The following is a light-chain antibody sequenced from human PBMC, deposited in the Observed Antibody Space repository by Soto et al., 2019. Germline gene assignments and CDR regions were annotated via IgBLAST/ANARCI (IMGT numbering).Light chain of an antibody. CDR3: SSYTSSSTLVV. Sequence: QSALTQPASVSGSPGQSITISCTGTSSDVGGYSYVSWYQQHPGKAPKLMIFEVSNRPSEVSNRFSGSKSGNTASLTISGLQAEDEADYYCSSYTSSSTLVVFGGGTKLTVL. J-gene: IGLJ2*01. V-gene: IGLV2-14*01. CDR1: SSDVGGYSY. CDR2: EVS.